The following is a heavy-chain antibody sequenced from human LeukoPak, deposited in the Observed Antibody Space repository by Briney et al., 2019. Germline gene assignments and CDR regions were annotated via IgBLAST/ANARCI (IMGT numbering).Heavy chain of an antibody. CDR3: ARDRVFDY. J-gene: IGHJ4*02. CDR1: GGSISSYY. Sequence: PSETLSLTCTVSGGSISSYYWSWLRQPPGKGLEWIGYIYYSGSTNYNPSLTSRVTISVDTSKNQFSLKLSSVTAADTAVYYCARDRVFDYWGQGTLVTVSS. V-gene: IGHV4-59*01. CDR2: IYYSGST.